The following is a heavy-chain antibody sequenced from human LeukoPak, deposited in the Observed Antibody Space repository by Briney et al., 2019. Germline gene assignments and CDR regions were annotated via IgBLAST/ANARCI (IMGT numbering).Heavy chain of an antibody. J-gene: IGHJ5*02. Sequence: ASAKVSCKASGYTFTSYYMHWVRQAPGQGLEWMGIINPSGGSTSYAQKFQGRVTMTRDTSTSTVYMELSSLRSEDTAVYYCARDSYGDYGWAWFDPWGQGTLVTVSP. CDR3: ARDSYGDYGWAWFDP. CDR2: INPSGGST. V-gene: IGHV1-46*01. CDR1: GYTFTSYY. D-gene: IGHD4-17*01.